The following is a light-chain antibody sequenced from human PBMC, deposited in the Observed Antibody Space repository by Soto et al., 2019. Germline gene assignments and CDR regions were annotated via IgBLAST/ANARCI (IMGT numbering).Light chain of an antibody. CDR2: GAS. CDR3: QQYNNWPRT. Sequence: EIVMTHSPATLSVSPGERATLSCRSSQSISNNLAWYQQEPGQSPRLLIYGASTRATCIPASFSGSGSGTEFTLTISSLQSEDFAVYYCQQYNNWPRTFGQGTKVEIK. CDR1: QSISNN. V-gene: IGKV3-15*01. J-gene: IGKJ1*01.